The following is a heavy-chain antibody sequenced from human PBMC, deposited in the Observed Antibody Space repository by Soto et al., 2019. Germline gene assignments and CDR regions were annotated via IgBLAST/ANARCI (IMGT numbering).Heavy chain of an antibody. V-gene: IGHV1-24*01. D-gene: IGHD4-4*01. J-gene: IGHJ4*02. Sequence: ASVKVSCKVSGYTLTELSMHWVRQAPGKGLEWMGGFDLEDGETIYAQKFQGRVTMTEDTSTDTAYMELSSLRSEDTAVYYCVTGSTLITVTTTVGPFDYWGQGTLVTVSS. CDR2: FDLEDGET. CDR1: GYTLTELS. CDR3: VTGSTLITVTTTVGPFDY.